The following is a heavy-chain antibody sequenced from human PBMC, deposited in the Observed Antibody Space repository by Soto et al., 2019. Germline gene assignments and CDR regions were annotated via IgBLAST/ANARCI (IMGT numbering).Heavy chain of an antibody. Sequence: PGGSLRLSCAASGFTFSSYGMHWVRQAPGKGLEWVAVIWYDGSNKYYADSVKGRFTISRDNSKNTLYLQMNSLRAEDTAVYYCARGSDVVVLPTLAFDIWGQGTMVTVSS. CDR2: IWYDGSNK. J-gene: IGHJ3*02. CDR3: ARGSDVVVLPTLAFDI. V-gene: IGHV3-33*01. D-gene: IGHD2-2*01. CDR1: GFTFSSYG.